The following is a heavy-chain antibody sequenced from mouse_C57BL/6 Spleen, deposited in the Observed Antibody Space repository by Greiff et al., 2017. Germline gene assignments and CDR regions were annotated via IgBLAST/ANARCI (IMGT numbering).Heavy chain of an antibody. D-gene: IGHD6-1*01. V-gene: IGHV1-59*01. J-gene: IGHJ4*01. Sequence: QVQLQQPGAELVRPGASVKLSCKASGYTFTSYWMHWVKQRPGQGLEWIGVIDPSDSDTTYNQKFKGKDTLTVDISSSTADLQLSSLASEDSAVSYYARERGGPMDDWGKGTSVTVSS. CDR2: IDPSDSDT. CDR3: ARERGGPMDD. CDR1: GYTFTSYW.